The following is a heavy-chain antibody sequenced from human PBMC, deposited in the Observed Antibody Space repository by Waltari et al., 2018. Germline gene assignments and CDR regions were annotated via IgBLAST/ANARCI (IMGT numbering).Heavy chain of an antibody. V-gene: IGHV3-7*01. J-gene: IGHJ4*02. D-gene: IGHD6-13*01. CDR3: TRGGRDSSWYWRD. CDR2: IKQDGSEK. Sequence: EVQLVESGVGLAQPGGSLRLACAASGLSCGTYWMTWVRQASGKGPEWVANIKQDGSEKFYLDSVKGRFTISRDNAKSSLYLQMNNLRVEDTAVYYCTRGGRDSSWYWRDWGQGTLVTVSS. CDR1: GLSCGTYW.